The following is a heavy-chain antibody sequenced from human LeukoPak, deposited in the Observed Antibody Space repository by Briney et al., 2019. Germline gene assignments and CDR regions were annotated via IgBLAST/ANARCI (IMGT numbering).Heavy chain of an antibody. D-gene: IGHD6-19*01. V-gene: IGHV1-2*02. J-gene: IGHJ3*02. CDR1: GYTFTGYY. Sequence: ASVKVSCKASGYTFTGYYMHWVRQAPGQGLEWMGWINPNSGGTNYAQKFQGRVTMTRDTSISTAYMELSRLRSEDTAVYYCATSVAVAGMDNAFDIWGQGTMVTVSS. CDR3: ATSVAVAGMDNAFDI. CDR2: INPNSGGT.